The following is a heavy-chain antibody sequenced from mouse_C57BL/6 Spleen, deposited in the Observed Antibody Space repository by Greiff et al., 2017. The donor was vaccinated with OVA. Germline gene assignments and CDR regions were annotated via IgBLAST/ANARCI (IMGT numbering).Heavy chain of an antibody. D-gene: IGHD3-2*02. J-gene: IGHJ2*01. Sequence: VQLQQPGAELVRPGSSVKLSCKASGYTFTSYWMHWVKQRPIQGLEWIGNIDPSDSETHYNQKFKDKATLTVDKSSSTAYMQLSSLTSEDAAVYHCARGGSSGLYYFDYWGQGTTLTVSS. CDR1: GYTFTSYW. CDR2: IDPSDSET. V-gene: IGHV1-52*01. CDR3: ARGGSSGLYYFDY.